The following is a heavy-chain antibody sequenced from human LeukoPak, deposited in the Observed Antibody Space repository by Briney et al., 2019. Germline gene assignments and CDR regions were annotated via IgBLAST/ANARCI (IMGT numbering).Heavy chain of an antibody. CDR3: ATSNSSSWYYDY. V-gene: IGHV4-59*08. CDR1: GGSISSYY. D-gene: IGHD6-13*01. Sequence: SETLSLTCTVSGGSISSYYWSWIRQPPGKGLEWSGYIYYSGSTNYNPSLKSRVTISLDKSKNQFSLKLNCVTAADTAVYYCATSNSSSWYYDYWGQGTLVTVSS. J-gene: IGHJ4*02. CDR2: IYYSGST.